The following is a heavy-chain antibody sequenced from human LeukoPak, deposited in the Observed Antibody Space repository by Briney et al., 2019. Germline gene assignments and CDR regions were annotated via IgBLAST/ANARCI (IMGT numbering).Heavy chain of an antibody. CDR2: IKQDGSEK. CDR3: ARDRDWGYFDY. V-gene: IGHV3-7*04. D-gene: IGHD3/OR15-3a*01. J-gene: IGHJ4*02. CDR1: GFTFSNSW. Sequence: GGSLRLSCEVSGFTFSNSWMSWVRQAPGKGLEWVANIKQDGSEKYYVDSVKGRFTISRDIARNSLYLQMNSLRAEDTAVYYCARDRDWGYFDYWGQGTLVSVSS.